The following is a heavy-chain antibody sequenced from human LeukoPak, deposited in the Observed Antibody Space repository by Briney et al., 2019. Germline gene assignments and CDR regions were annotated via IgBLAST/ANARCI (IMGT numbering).Heavy chain of an antibody. CDR2: IYYSGST. D-gene: IGHD4-11*01. Sequence: SETLSLTCTVPGGSISSYYWSWIRQPPGKGLEWIGYIYYSGSTNYNPSLKSRVTISVDTSKNQFSLKLSSVTAADTAVYYCARGDYRYYYMDVWGKGTTVTVSS. J-gene: IGHJ6*03. CDR1: GGSISSYY. V-gene: IGHV4-59*01. CDR3: ARGDYRYYYMDV.